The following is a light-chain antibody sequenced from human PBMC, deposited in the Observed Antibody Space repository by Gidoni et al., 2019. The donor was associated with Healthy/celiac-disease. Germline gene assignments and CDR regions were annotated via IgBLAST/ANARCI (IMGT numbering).Light chain of an antibody. CDR1: QSVSSN. CDR2: GAS. J-gene: IGKJ1*01. CDR3: QHYNNWPPWT. V-gene: IGKV3-15*01. Sequence: EIAMTQPPATLSVSPGERATRSSRASQSVSSNLAWYQQKPGQAPRLLIYGASTRATGIPARFSGSGSGTEFTLTISSLQSEDIAVYYCQHYNNWPPWTFGQGTKVEIK.